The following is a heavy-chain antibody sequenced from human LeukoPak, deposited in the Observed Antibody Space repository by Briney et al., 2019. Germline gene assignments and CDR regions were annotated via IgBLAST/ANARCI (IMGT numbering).Heavy chain of an antibody. CDR3: ARGWFGELRFDY. Sequence: GGSLRLSCAASGFTVSSNYMSWVRQAPGKGLEWVSVIYSGGSTYYADSVKGRFTISRDNSKNTLYLQMNSLRAEDTAVYYCARGWFGELRFDYWGQGTLVTVSS. J-gene: IGHJ4*02. V-gene: IGHV3-53*01. D-gene: IGHD3-10*01. CDR1: GFTVSSNY. CDR2: IYSGGST.